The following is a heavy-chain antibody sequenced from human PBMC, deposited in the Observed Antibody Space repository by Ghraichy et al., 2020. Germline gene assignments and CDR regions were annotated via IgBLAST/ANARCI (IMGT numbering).Heavy chain of an antibody. Sequence: ASVKVSCKVSGYTLTELSMHWVRQAPGKGLEWMGGFDPEDGETIYAQKFQGRVTMTEDTSTDTAYMELSSLRSEDTAVYYCATVPSSSWSPWGMDVWGQGTTVTVSS. CDR2: FDPEDGET. CDR3: ATVPSSSWSPWGMDV. J-gene: IGHJ6*02. V-gene: IGHV1-24*01. CDR1: GYTLTELS. D-gene: IGHD6-13*01.